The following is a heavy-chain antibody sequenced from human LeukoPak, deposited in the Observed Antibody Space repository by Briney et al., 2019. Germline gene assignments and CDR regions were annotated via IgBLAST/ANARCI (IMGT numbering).Heavy chain of an antibody. V-gene: IGHV4-34*01. D-gene: IGHD3-10*01. CDR3: ARPRYGSGSLDS. J-gene: IGHJ4*02. CDR2: INHSGST. CDR1: GESFSGHY. Sequence: NPSETLSLTCAVYGESFSGHYWTWIRQPPGRGLEWIGEINHSGSTTSNPSLNNRVAISVDTSKNQFSLKLTSVTAADTAVYYCARPRYGSGSLDSWGQGTLATVSS.